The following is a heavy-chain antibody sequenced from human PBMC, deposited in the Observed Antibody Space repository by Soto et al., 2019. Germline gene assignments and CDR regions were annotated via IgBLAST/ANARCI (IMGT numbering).Heavy chain of an antibody. CDR1: GGTFSTST. D-gene: IGHD2-21*02. CDR3: ARLGVVVTAVYYFDY. Sequence: ASVKVSCKASGGTFSTSTFTWVRQAPGQGLEWMGIINPSGGSTSYAQKFQGRVTMTRDTSTSTVYMELSSLRSEDTAVYYCARLGVVVTAVYYFDYWGQGTLVTVSS. CDR2: INPSGGST. V-gene: IGHV1-46*01. J-gene: IGHJ4*02.